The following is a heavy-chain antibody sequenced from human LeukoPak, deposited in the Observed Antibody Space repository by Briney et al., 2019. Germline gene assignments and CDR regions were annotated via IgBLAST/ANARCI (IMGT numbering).Heavy chain of an antibody. CDR3: ARGPYYDILTGYYNFFWFDP. CDR2: IYHSGST. V-gene: IGHV4-38-2*02. Sequence: SETLSLTCTVSGYSISSGYYWGWIRQPPGKGLEWIGSIYHSGSTYYNPSLKSRVTISVDTSKNQFSLKLSSVTAADTAVYYCARGPYYDILTGYYNFFWFDPWGQGTLVTASS. J-gene: IGHJ5*02. D-gene: IGHD3-9*01. CDR1: GYSISSGYY.